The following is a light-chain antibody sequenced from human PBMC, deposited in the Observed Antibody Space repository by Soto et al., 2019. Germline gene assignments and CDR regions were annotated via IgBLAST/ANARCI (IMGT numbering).Light chain of an antibody. CDR2: GAS. Sequence: EIVLTQSPGTLSLSPGERATLSCRASQSVSSSYLAWYQQKPGQAPRLLIYGASSRATGIPDRFSGSGSGTDFTLTISRLEPEDFGVYYCQQYGGSPMYTFGQGTKLEIK. J-gene: IGKJ2*01. CDR3: QQYGGSPMYT. CDR1: QSVSSSY. V-gene: IGKV3-20*01.